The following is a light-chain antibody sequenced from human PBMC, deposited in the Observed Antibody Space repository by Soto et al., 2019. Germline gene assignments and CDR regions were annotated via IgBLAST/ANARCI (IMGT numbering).Light chain of an antibody. Sequence: DIQMTQSPSSLSASVGDRVTITCRASQGISNYLAWYQQKPGKVPKLLIYAASTLQSGVPSRFSGSGSGTDFTLTISSLQPEDVATYYCQQYNSRGAFGQGTKVEIK. CDR1: QGISNY. CDR3: QQYNSRGA. J-gene: IGKJ1*01. CDR2: AAS. V-gene: IGKV1-27*01.